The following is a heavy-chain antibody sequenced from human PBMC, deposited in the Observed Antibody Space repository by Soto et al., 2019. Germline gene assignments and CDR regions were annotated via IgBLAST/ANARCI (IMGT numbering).Heavy chain of an antibody. J-gene: IGHJ3*02. CDR1: GFTSSSFV. V-gene: IGHV3-30*18. CDR2: ISSDGNNQ. CDR3: AKERGVLDAFDI. Sequence: QVQLVESGGGVVQPGTSLRLSCAASGFTSSSFVIHWVRQAPGKGLEWLAVISSDGNNQHYADSVKGRFTISRDNSKKTLYLQVNSLRAEDTAVYFCAKERGVLDAFDIWGQGTMVTVS. D-gene: IGHD3-10*01.